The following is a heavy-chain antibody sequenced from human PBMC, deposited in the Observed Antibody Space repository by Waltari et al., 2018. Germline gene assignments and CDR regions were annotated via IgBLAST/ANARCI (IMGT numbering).Heavy chain of an antibody. CDR3: ARRTSSADAP. Sequence: QVQLVQSGAEVKQPGASVTVSCKASGYSFADYFLHWVRQAPGQGLEWMGWINPYNGGTNYSQMFQGRLVLTRDTSINTAYMQLTSLTSDDTAVYYFARRTSSADAPWGQGTLVTVSS. CDR2: INPYNGGT. V-gene: IGHV1-2*02. J-gene: IGHJ5*02. CDR1: GYSFADYF.